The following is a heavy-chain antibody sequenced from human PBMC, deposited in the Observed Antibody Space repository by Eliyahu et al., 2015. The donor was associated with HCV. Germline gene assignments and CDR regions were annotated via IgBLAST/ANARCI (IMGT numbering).Heavy chain of an antibody. CDR3: AKGSLGTYFDS. V-gene: IGHV4-34*01. CDR2: VDHTGNI. Sequence: QVELQQYGAGLXKPSEALSXTCXVXXGXXSSEXWXWIRRPPGKGLEWVGEVDHTGNIRYNPSLRGRVTISLDTSRKQCSLNLTSVTAADTAVYYCAKGSLGTYFDSWGQGTLVTVSS. D-gene: IGHD1-7*01. CDR1: XGXXSSEX. J-gene: IGHJ4*02.